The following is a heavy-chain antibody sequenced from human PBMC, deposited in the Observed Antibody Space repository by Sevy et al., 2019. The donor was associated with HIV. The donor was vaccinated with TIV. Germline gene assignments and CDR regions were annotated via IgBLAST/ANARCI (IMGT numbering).Heavy chain of an antibody. V-gene: IGHV3-21*01. CDR1: GFTFRSYS. D-gene: IGHD1-20*01. J-gene: IGHJ6*02. Sequence: GGSLRLSCAASGFTFRSYSMNWVRQAPGRGLEWVSSITSSSSFIFYADSVKGRFTISRDNAKNSLFLQMNSLRAEDTAVYYCARPTSGLSEYEPLDNARFYGMDVWGQGTTVIVSS. CDR2: ITSSSSFI. CDR3: ARPTSGLSEYEPLDNARFYGMDV.